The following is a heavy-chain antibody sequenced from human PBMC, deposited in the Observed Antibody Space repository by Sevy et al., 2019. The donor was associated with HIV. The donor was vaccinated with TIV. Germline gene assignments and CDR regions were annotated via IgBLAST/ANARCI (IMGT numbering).Heavy chain of an antibody. V-gene: IGHV3-53*01. CDR3: ATGYGDLDAFDL. Sequence: GGSLRLSCTASGFTVRDNYMTWVRQAPGKGLEWVSLIYSGGTTYYADSVKGRFTISRVSSKNTLYLQMNSLGAEDTAVYYCATGYGDLDAFDLWGQGTRVTVSS. D-gene: IGHD4-17*01. J-gene: IGHJ3*01. CDR2: IYSGGTT. CDR1: GFTVRDNY.